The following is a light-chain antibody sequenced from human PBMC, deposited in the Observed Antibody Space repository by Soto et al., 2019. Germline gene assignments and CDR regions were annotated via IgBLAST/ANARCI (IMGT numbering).Light chain of an antibody. CDR2: EGI. J-gene: IGLJ2*01. CDR3: CSYAGGSTAL. Sequence: QSALAQPASVSGSPGQSITISCTGTSSDVGRSNFVSWYQQHPGKAPKLMIYEGIKRPSGVSNRFSGSKSGNTASLTISGLQTEDEAYYHCCSYAGGSTALFGGGTKLTVL. V-gene: IGLV2-23*01. CDR1: SSDVGRSNF.